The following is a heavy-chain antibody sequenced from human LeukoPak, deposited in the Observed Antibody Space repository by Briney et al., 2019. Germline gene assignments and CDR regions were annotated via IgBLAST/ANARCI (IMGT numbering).Heavy chain of an antibody. J-gene: IGHJ4*02. V-gene: IGHV1-69*02. Sequence: SVKVSCKASGGTFSSYTISWVRQAPGQGLEWMGRIISILGIANYAQKFQGRVTITADRSTSTAYMELSSLRSEDTAVYYCATYCSSTSCYDYWGQGTLVTVSS. CDR1: GGTFSSYT. CDR3: ATYCSSTSCYDY. CDR2: IISILGIA. D-gene: IGHD2-2*01.